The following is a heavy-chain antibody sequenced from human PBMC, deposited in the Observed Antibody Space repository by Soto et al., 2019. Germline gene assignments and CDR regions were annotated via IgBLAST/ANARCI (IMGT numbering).Heavy chain of an antibody. CDR2: ISGSGGST. J-gene: IGHJ1*01. CDR3: AKPINYDRSGYYFSAEYFQH. V-gene: IGHV3-23*01. D-gene: IGHD3-22*01. CDR1: GFTFSSYA. Sequence: PXESLRLYCAAPGFTFSSYAMSWVRQAPGKGLEWVSAISGSGGSTYYADSVKGRFTISRDNSKNTLYLQMNSLRAEDTAVYYCAKPINYDRSGYYFSAEYFQHWGQGTLVTVSS.